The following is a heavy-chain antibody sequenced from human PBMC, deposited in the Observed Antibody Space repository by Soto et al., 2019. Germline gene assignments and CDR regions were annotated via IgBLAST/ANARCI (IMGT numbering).Heavy chain of an antibody. CDR3: ARDNAAYYDFWRGYSSRNWFDP. J-gene: IGHJ5*02. Sequence: GGSLGLSCAASGVTFSSYWMHWVRQAPGKGLVWVSRINSDGSSTSYADSVKGRFTISRDNAKNTLYLQMNSLRAEDTAVYYCARDNAAYYDFWRGYSSRNWFDPWGQGTLVSVSS. CDR2: INSDGSST. CDR1: GVTFSSYW. D-gene: IGHD3-3*01. V-gene: IGHV3-74*01.